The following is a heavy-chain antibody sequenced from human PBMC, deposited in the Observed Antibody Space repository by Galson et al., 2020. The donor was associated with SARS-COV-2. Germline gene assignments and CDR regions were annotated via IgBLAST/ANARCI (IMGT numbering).Heavy chain of an antibody. Sequence: GGSLRLSCAASGFIFSRFWMTWVRQASGKGLEWVANIKQDGSKMYYLDSVKGRFTISRDNAKNSLYLQMSSLRVEDTAVYYCARGFEKDSGFYGPYLDYWGQGTLVTVSS. CDR1: GFIFSRFW. J-gene: IGHJ4*02. D-gene: IGHD3-22*01. V-gene: IGHV3-7*01. CDR2: IKQDGSKM. CDR3: ARGFEKDSGFYGPYLDY.